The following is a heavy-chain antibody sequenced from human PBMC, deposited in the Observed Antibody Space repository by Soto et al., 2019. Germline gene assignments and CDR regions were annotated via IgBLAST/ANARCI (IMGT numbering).Heavy chain of an antibody. CDR2: IYYSGST. D-gene: IGHD2-2*01. CDR3: ARAAIVVVPAAPTA. V-gene: IGHV4-31*03. J-gene: IGHJ4*02. Sequence: PSETLSLTCTVSGGSISSGGYYWSWIRQHPGKGLEWIGYIYYSGSTYYNPSLKSRVTISVDTSKNQFSLKLSSVTAADTAVYYCARAAIVVVPAAPTAWGQGTLVTVSS. CDR1: GGSISSGGYY.